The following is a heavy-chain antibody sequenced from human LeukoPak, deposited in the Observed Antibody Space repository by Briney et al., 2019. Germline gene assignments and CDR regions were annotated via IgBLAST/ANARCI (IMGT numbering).Heavy chain of an antibody. CDR2: IKQDGSGK. CDR3: AVGVDY. J-gene: IGHJ4*02. V-gene: IGHV3-7*01. CDR1: GFSFSVYG. Sequence: GGSLRLSCAASGFSFSVYGMNWVRQAPGKGLEWVANIKQDGSGKYYVDSVKGRFTISRDNAKNSLYLQMNSLRAEDTAVYYCAVGVDYWGQGTLVTVSS.